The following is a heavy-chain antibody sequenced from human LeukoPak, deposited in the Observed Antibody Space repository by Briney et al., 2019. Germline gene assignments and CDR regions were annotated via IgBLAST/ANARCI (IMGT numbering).Heavy chain of an antibody. CDR2: IYSGGST. Sequence: PGGSLRLSCAASGFTVSSNYMTWVRQAPGKGLEWVSVIYSGGSTYYADSVKGRFTISRDNAKNSLYLQMNSLRAEDTAVHYCARTGELLHYGMDVWGQGTTVTVSS. D-gene: IGHD1-26*01. J-gene: IGHJ6*02. CDR3: ARTGELLHYGMDV. V-gene: IGHV3-53*01. CDR1: GFTVSSNY.